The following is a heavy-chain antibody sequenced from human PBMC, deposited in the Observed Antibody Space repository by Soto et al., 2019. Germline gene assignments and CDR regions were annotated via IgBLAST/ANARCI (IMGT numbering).Heavy chain of an antibody. D-gene: IGHD2-21*02. CDR1: CYSISSGYY. CDR2: IFHSGST. Sequence: SETLSLTCGVSCYSISSGYYWGWIRQPPGKGLEWIASIFHSGSTYYNPSLKSRVTISVDTSKNQFSLKLSSVTAADTAVYYCARGLQYGGNSAYWGQGTQVTVSS. V-gene: IGHV4-38-2*01. CDR3: ARGLQYGGNSAY. J-gene: IGHJ4*02.